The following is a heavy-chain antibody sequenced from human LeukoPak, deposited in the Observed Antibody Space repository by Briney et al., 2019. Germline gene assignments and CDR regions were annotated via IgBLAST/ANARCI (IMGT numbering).Heavy chain of an antibody. J-gene: IGHJ4*02. D-gene: IGHD6-13*01. CDR1: GFTFSSYG. CDR3: AKYEYSSSWYYFDY. CDR2: IRYDGSNK. V-gene: IGHV3-30*02. Sequence: GGSLRLSCAASGFTFSSYGMHWVREAPGKGLEWVAFIRYDGSNKYYADSVKGRFTISRDNSKNTLYLQMNSLRAEDTAVYYCAKYEYSSSWYYFDYWGQGTLVTVSS.